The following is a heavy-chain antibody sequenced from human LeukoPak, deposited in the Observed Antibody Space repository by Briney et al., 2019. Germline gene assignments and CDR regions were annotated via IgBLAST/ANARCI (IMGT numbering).Heavy chain of an antibody. Sequence: PGGSLRLSCEASGFIFSNYWMAWVRQAPGKGLEWVANIKEDGSDKNYVESMKGRYTISRDNAQNSLYLQMNSLRAEDTAVYYCAKDIVGATSSPYFDYWGQGTLVTVSS. J-gene: IGHJ4*02. D-gene: IGHD1-26*01. V-gene: IGHV3-7*01. CDR1: GFIFSNYW. CDR2: IKEDGSDK. CDR3: AKDIVGATSSPYFDY.